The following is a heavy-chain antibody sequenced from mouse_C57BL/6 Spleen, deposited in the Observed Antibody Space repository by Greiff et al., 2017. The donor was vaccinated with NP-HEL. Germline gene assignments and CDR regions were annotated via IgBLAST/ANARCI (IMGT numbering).Heavy chain of an antibody. CDR3: ARNSYYSNFPFDY. V-gene: IGHV2-2*01. CDR2: IWRGGST. J-gene: IGHJ2*01. CDR1: GFSLTSYG. D-gene: IGHD2-5*01. Sequence: VQVVESGPGLVQPSPSLSITCTVSGFSLTSYGVHWVRQSPGKGLEWLGVIWRGGSTDYNAAFISRLSISKDNSKSQVFFKMNSLQADDTAIYYCARNSYYSNFPFDYWGQGTTLTVSS.